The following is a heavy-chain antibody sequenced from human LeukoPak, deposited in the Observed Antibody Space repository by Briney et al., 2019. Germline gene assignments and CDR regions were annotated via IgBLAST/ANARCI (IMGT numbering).Heavy chain of an antibody. D-gene: IGHD4-17*01. Sequence: SETLSLTRTVSGDSITSGGYHWTWIRQHPGKGLERIGYISNSGSTYYTPSLKSRVNISMDTSKNQFSLSLTSVTAADTAVYYCARDYGDYFRWFDPWGQGTLVTVSS. CDR2: ISNSGST. CDR3: ARDYGDYFRWFDP. V-gene: IGHV4-31*03. CDR1: GDSITSGGYH. J-gene: IGHJ5*02.